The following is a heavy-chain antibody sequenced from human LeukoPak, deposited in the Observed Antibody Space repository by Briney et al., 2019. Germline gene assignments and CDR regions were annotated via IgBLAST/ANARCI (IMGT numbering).Heavy chain of an antibody. J-gene: IGHJ4*02. CDR2: IYHNGVT. D-gene: IGHD2-2*01. CDR3: ARDFPCSSTSCYGAPY. Sequence: SETLSLTCAVSGSSIISGYYWGWIRQPPGKGLEWIGNIYHNGVTYYNPSLKSRVTISVDTSKNQFSLKLSSVTAADTAVYYCARDFPCSSTSCYGAPYWGQGTLVTVSS. V-gene: IGHV4-38-2*02. CDR1: GSSIISGYY.